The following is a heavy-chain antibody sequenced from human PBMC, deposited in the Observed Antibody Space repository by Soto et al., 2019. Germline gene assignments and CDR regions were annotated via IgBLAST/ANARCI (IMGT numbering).Heavy chain of an antibody. CDR3: ARGKGIGWYESSDY. Sequence: EVQLVESGGGLIQPGESLRLSCAASGFTVSISYMSWVRQAPGKGLEWVSTIYRDGSTYYADSVEGRFTISRDNSTITLYLQMNSLRAEDTATYYCARGKGIGWYESSDYWGQGTLVTVSS. J-gene: IGHJ4*02. CDR2: IYRDGST. CDR1: GFTVSISY. V-gene: IGHV3-53*01. D-gene: IGHD6-19*01.